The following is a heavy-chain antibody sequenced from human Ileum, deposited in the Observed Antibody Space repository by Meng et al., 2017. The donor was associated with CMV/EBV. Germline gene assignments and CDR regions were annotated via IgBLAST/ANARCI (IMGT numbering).Heavy chain of an antibody. V-gene: IGHV3-74*01. CDR3: LVGAPLGH. J-gene: IGHJ4*02. D-gene: IGHD1-26*01. CDR2: INSDGSST. CDR1: GFTFSSYW. Sequence: GGSLRLSCAASGFTFSSYWMHWVRQAPGKGLVWVSRINSDGSSTSYADSVEGRFSISRDNAKNSLSLQLNSLRVEDTAVYYCLVGAPLGHWGQGTLVTVSS.